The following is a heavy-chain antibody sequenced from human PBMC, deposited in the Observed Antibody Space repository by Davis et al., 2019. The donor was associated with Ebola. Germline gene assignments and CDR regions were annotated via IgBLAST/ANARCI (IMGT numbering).Heavy chain of an antibody. CDR2: ISSDAGRT. CDR3: SKINEAFYGAIDY. J-gene: IGHJ4*02. V-gene: IGHV3-23*01. CDR1: GFTFSNYA. Sequence: PGGSLRLSCAASGFTFSNYAMSWVRQAPGKGLEWVSIISSDAGRTSYADSVKGRFTISRDDSKNTLYLQMNSLRAEDTAVYYCSKINEAFYGAIDYWGQGTLVTVSS. D-gene: IGHD4/OR15-4a*01.